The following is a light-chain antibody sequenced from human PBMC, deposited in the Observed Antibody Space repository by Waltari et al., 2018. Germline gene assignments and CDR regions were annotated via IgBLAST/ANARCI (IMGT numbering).Light chain of an antibody. J-gene: IGLJ2*01. CDR3: NSRDSSGNHPVV. V-gene: IGLV3-19*01. CDR2: GKN. CDR1: SLRSYY. Sequence: SSELTQDPAVSVALGQPVRITCQGDSLRSYYASWDQQKPGQAPVLVIYGKNNRPSGIPDRFSGSSSGNTASLTITGAQAEDEADYYCNSRDSSGNHPVVFGGGTKLTVL.